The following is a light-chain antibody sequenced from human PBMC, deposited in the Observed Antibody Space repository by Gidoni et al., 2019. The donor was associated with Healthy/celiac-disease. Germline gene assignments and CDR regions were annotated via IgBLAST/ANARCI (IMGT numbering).Light chain of an antibody. CDR2: DAS. Sequence: DIVLTQSPATLSLSPGERATLSCRASQSVSSYLAWYQQKPGQAPRLLIYDASNRATGIPARFSGSGSGTDFTLTISSLEPEDFAVYYCQQRSNWLYTFGQGTKLEIK. CDR1: QSVSSY. J-gene: IGKJ2*01. V-gene: IGKV3-11*01. CDR3: QQRSNWLYT.